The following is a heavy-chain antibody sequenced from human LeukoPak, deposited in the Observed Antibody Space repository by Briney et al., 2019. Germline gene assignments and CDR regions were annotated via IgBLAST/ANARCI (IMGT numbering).Heavy chain of an antibody. CDR3: ARVNKMRSGILMGFDP. D-gene: IGHD3-10*01. CDR2: IIPILGIA. CDR1: GGTFSSYA. V-gene: IGHV1-69*04. Sequence: ASVKVSCKASGGTFSSYAISWVRQAPGQGLEWMGRIIPILGIANYAQKFQGGVTITADKSTSTAYMELSSLRSEDTAVYYCARVNKMRSGILMGFDPWGQGTLVTVSS. J-gene: IGHJ5*02.